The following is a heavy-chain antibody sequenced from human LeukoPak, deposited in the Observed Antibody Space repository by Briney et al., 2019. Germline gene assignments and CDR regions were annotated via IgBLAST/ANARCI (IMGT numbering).Heavy chain of an antibody. CDR3: ARRGASSGGLDY. J-gene: IGHJ4*02. CDR1: GFSFSYHG. CDR2: ITSSSSTI. V-gene: IGHV3-48*01. D-gene: IGHD6-19*01. Sequence: GGSLRLSCVASGFSFSYHGMNWVRLAPGKGLEWVSYITSSSSTIYYADSVKGRFTISRDNAKNSLYLQMNSLRAEDTAVYYCARRGASSGGLDYWGQGTLVTVSS.